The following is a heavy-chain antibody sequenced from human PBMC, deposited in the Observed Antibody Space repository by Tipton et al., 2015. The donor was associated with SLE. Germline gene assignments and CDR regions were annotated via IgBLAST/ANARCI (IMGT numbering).Heavy chain of an antibody. Sequence: SLRLSCAASGFTFSDYYMSWIRQAPGKGLEWVSYISSSGSTIYYADSVKGRFTISRDNAKNTLYLQMNSLRAEDTAVYYCARDHGSSGWTFDYLGQGTLVTVSS. D-gene: IGHD6-19*01. V-gene: IGHV3-11*04. CDR2: ISSSGSTI. CDR1: GFTFSDYY. J-gene: IGHJ4*02. CDR3: ARDHGSSGWTFDY.